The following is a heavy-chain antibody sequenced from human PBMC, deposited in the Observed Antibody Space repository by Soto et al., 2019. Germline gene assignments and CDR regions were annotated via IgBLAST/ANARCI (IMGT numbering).Heavy chain of an antibody. Sequence: SVMFSFKASGGAFRSYASIWVRQTPGQGLEWMGGIIPIFGTANYAQKFQGRVTITADESTSTAYMELSSLRSEDTAVYYCARDRDYYDSSGYYFGYWGQGTLVTVSS. V-gene: IGHV1-69*01. CDR3: ARDRDYYDSSGYYFGY. CDR1: GGAFRSYA. D-gene: IGHD3-22*01. CDR2: IIPIFGTA. J-gene: IGHJ4*02.